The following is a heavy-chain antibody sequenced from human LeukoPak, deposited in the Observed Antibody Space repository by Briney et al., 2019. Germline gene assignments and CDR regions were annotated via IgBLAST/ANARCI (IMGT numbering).Heavy chain of an antibody. D-gene: IGHD6-13*01. Sequence: QPGGSLRLSCAASGFTFSSYGMPWVRQAPGKGLEWVAFIRYDGSNKYYADSVKGRFTISRDNSKNTLYLQMNSLRAEDTAVYYCAKESKDSSSWYEFTYYYYYYGMDVWGQGTTVTVSS. CDR2: IRYDGSNK. CDR1: GFTFSSYG. J-gene: IGHJ6*02. V-gene: IGHV3-30*02. CDR3: AKESKDSSSWYEFTYYYYYYGMDV.